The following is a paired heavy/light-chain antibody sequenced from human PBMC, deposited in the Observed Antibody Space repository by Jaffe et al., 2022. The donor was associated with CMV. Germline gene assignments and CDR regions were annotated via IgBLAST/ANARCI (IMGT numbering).Light chain of an antibody. J-gene: IGLJ2*01. V-gene: IGLV1-47*01. CDR1: SSNIGSNY. CDR2: RNN. CDR3: AAWDDSLSGPHVV. Sequence: QSVLTQPPSASGTPGQRVTISCSGSSSNIGSNYVYWYQQLPGTAPKLLIYRNNQRPSGVPDRFSGSKSGTSASLAISGLRSEDEADYYCAAWDDSLSGPHVVFGGGTKLTVL.
Heavy chain of an antibody. Sequence: EVQLVESGGGLVKPGGSLRLSCAASGFTFSNAWMSWVRQAPGKGLEWVGRIKSKTDGGTTDYAAPVKGRFTISRDDSKNTLYLQMNSLKTEDTAVYYCTTDSYDSSGYYLLGDAFDIWGQGTMVTVSS. J-gene: IGHJ3*02. V-gene: IGHV3-15*01. CDR3: TTDSYDSSGYYLLGDAFDI. D-gene: IGHD3-22*01. CDR1: GFTFSNAW. CDR2: IKSKTDGGTT.